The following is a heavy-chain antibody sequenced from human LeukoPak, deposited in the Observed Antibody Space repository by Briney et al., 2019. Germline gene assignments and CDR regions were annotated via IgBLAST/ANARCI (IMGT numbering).Heavy chain of an antibody. Sequence: SETLSLTCTVSGGSISSYYWSWIRQPPGKGLEWLGYIYYTGSTHYNPSLRTRVIISVDTSKNQFSLKLSSVTAADTAVYYCARDYGPSRGFDYWGQGTLVTVSS. D-gene: IGHD3-10*01. J-gene: IGHJ4*02. V-gene: IGHV4-59*01. CDR1: GGSISSYY. CDR3: ARDYGPSRGFDY. CDR2: IYYTGST.